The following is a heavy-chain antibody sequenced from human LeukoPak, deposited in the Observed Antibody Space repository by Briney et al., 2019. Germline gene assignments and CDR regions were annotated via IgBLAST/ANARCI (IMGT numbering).Heavy chain of an antibody. J-gene: IGHJ1*01. CDR3: ARSRGNLYFQH. CDR2: INHSGST. V-gene: IGHV4-34*01. CDR1: GGSFSGYY. D-gene: IGHD6-25*01. Sequence: SETLSLTCAVYGGSFSGYYWSWIRQPPGKGLEWIGEINHSGSTNYNPSLKSRVTISVDTSKNQFSLKLSSVTAAYTAVYYCARSRGNLYFQHWGQGTLVTVSS.